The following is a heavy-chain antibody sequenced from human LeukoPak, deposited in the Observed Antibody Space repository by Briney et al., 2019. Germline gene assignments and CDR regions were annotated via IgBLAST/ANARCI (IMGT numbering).Heavy chain of an antibody. V-gene: IGHV4-34*01. CDR2: INHGGGT. D-gene: IGHD3-10*01. J-gene: IGHJ4*02. Sequence: SETLSLTCAVYGGSFSDYFWNWIRQPPGKGLEWIGEINHGGGTRYNPSLMGRVTMSVDTSKKQFSLKLSSVTAADTAVYYCARSELLWFGGVKSGFDYWGQGTLVTVSS. CDR3: ARSELLWFGGVKSGFDY. CDR1: GGSFSDYF.